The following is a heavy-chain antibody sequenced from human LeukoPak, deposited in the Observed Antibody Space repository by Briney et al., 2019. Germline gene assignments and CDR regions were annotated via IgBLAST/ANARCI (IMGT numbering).Heavy chain of an antibody. V-gene: IGHV3-7*01. D-gene: IGHD1-14*01. CDR2: IKQDGSEK. CDR3: ARDGRTWATGSY. Sequence: QTGGSLRLSCAASGFTFSSYWMSWVRRAPGKGLEWVANIKQDGSEKYYVDSVKGRFTISRDNAKDSLYLQMNSLRAEDTAAYYCARDGRTWATGSYWGQGTLVTVSS. J-gene: IGHJ4*02. CDR1: GFTFSSYW.